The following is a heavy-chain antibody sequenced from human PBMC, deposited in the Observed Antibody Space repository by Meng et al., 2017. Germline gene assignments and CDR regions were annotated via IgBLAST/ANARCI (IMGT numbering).Heavy chain of an antibody. D-gene: IGHD3-22*01. CDR2: IIPIFGTA. V-gene: IGHV1-69*01. CDR3: ASRYDSSGSAAFQH. Sequence: QVQPEQSGCDLKKPGASVKVSCKAAAYTFTSYAMNWVRQAAGQGLEWMGGIIPIFGTANYAQKFQGRVTITADESTSTAYMELSSLRSDDTAVYYCASRYDSSGSAAFQHWGQGTLVTVSS. J-gene: IGHJ1*01. CDR1: AYTFTSYA.